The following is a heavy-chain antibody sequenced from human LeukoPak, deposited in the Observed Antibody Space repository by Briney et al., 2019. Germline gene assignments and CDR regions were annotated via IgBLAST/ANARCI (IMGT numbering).Heavy chain of an antibody. Sequence: GGTLRLTCAASGVTFSSYWMHWVRQPQPTGQVLVSRINSYWSTTSYYDSVQDRLAISRVNAKNTLYLQRSSLRAEDTAVYYCARARDYGDYVSWFDPWGQGTLVTVSS. D-gene: IGHD4-17*01. CDR3: ARARDYGDYVSWFDP. CDR2: INSYWSTT. V-gene: IGHV3-74*01. J-gene: IGHJ5*02. CDR1: GVTFSSYW.